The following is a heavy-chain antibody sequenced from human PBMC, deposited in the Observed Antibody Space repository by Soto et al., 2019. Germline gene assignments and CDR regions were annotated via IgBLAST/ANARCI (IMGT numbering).Heavy chain of an antibody. J-gene: IGHJ5*02. CDR1: GIIFSSSG. CDR3: AREEGEDCRGDSCYTYGP. CDR2: INDSGST. V-gene: IGHV4-34*01. D-gene: IGHD2-15*01. Sequence: LSCAASGIIFSSSGMHWIRQPPGNGLEWLGEINDSGSTNYNPSLKSGITISLATSKKEISLRLSAGAAANTAAYYFAREEGEDCRGDSCYTYGPWVQGALDTVSS.